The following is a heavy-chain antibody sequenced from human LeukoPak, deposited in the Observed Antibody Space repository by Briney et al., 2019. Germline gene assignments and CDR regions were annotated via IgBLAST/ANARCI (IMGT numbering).Heavy chain of an antibody. V-gene: IGHV1-18*04. D-gene: IGHD3-10*01. Sequence: ASVKVSCKASGYTFTSYGISWVRQAPGQGLEWMGWISAYNGNTNYAQKLQGRVTMTTDTSTSTAYMELRSLRSDDTAVYYCTRGLRYYGSGSLSDNWFDPWGQGTLVIVSS. CDR2: ISAYNGNT. CDR1: GYTFTSYG. CDR3: TRGLRYYGSGSLSDNWFDP. J-gene: IGHJ5*02.